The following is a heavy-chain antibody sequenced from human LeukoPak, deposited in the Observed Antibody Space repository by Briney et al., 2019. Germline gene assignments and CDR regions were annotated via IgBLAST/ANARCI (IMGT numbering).Heavy chain of an antibody. CDR3: ARDRPEWD. J-gene: IGHJ4*02. D-gene: IGHD2-8*01. CDR1: GFTVSSNY. CDR2: IYSGGST. Sequence: PGGSLRLSCAASGFTVSSNYMSWVRQAPGKGLEWVSVIYSGGSTFYADSVKGRFTISRDNFKNTLYLQMNSLRAEDTAVYYCARDRPEWDWGQGTLVTVSS. V-gene: IGHV3-53*01.